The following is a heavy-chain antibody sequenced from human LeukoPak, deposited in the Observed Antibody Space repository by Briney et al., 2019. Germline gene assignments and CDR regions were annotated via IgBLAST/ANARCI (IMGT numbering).Heavy chain of an antibody. CDR1: GFTFSSYS. V-gene: IGHV3-48*04. Sequence: SGGSLRLSCAASGFTFSSYSMNWVRQAPGKGLEWVSHISSSSNTTYYADSVKGRFTISRDNAKNSLYLQMNSLRAEDTAVYYCAREEQLADAFDIWGQGTMVTVSS. J-gene: IGHJ3*02. CDR2: ISSSSNTT. CDR3: AREEQLADAFDI. D-gene: IGHD6-6*01.